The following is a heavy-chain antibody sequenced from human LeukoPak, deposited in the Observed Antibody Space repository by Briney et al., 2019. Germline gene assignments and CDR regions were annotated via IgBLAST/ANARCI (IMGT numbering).Heavy chain of an antibody. J-gene: IGHJ6*02. CDR1: GGSISSSSYY. Sequence: SETLSLTCTVSGGSISSSSYYWGWIRQPPGKGLEWFVSIYYSGSTYYNPSLKSRVTISVDTSKNQFSLKLSSVTAADAAVYYCARNASAAGMIYYYGMDVWGQGTTVTVSS. D-gene: IGHD6-13*01. CDR3: ARNASAAGMIYYYGMDV. CDR2: IYYSGST. V-gene: IGHV4-39*01.